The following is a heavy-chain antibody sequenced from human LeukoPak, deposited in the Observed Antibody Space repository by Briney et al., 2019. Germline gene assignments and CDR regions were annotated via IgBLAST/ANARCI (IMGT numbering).Heavy chain of an antibody. CDR2: INHSGST. CDR1: GGSFSGYY. J-gene: IGHJ5*02. Sequence: PSETLSLTCAVYGGSFSGYYWSWIRQPPGKGLEWIGEINHSGSTNYNPSLKSRVTISVDTSKNQFPLKLSSVTAADTAVYYCARGGTFLVLWFGESNWFDPWGQGTLVTVSS. V-gene: IGHV4-34*01. D-gene: IGHD3-10*01. CDR3: ARGGTFLVLWFGESNWFDP.